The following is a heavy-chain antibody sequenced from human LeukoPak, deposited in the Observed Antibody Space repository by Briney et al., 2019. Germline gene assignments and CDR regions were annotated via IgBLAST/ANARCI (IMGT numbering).Heavy chain of an antibody. V-gene: IGHV3-48*01. CDR3: AKILPDTVTADY. D-gene: IGHD4-11*01. Sequence: PGGSLRLSCAASGFAFSRFSMNWVRRAPGKGLEWVSYISSSGSTVYYADSLKGRFTISRDNSKNTLYLQMNSLRAEDTAVYYCAKILPDTVTADYWGQGTLVTVSS. CDR2: ISSSGSTV. CDR1: GFAFSRFS. J-gene: IGHJ4*02.